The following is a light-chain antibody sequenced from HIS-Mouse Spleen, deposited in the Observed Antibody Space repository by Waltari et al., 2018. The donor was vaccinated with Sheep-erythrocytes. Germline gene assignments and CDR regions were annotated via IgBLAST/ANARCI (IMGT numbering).Light chain of an antibody. CDR3: CSYAGSYTFVV. J-gene: IGLJ2*01. Sequence: QSALTQPRSVSGSPGQSVTISCTGTSSDVGGYNYVSWYQQHPGKAPKRMIYDVSKRPSGVPDRFSGCKSGNTASLTISGLQAEDEADYYCCSYAGSYTFVVFGGGTKLTVL. CDR2: DVS. CDR1: SSDVGGYNY. V-gene: IGLV2-11*01.